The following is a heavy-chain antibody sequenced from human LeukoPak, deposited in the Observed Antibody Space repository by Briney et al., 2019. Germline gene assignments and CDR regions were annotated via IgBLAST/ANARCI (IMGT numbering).Heavy chain of an antibody. CDR2: VKEDGTTK. V-gene: IGHV3-7*01. CDR1: GFSFTNYW. J-gene: IGHJ4*02. D-gene: IGHD2-15*01. Sequence: GGSLRLSCAASGFSFTNYWMSWVRQAPGKGLEWVANVKEDGTTKQYVDSVKGRFTISRDNAKNSLYLQMDSLRAEDTAVYYCVSQEVVPHWGQGTLVSISS. CDR3: VSQEVVPH.